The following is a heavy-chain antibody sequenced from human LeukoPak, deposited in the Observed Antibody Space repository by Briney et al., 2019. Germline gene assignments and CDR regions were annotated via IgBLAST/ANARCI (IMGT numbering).Heavy chain of an antibody. V-gene: IGHV1-2*02. D-gene: IGHD6-13*01. CDR3: ARDLGIAAAGISDY. CDR1: GYTLTGYY. Sequence: ASVKVSCMASGYTLTGYYMHWVRQAPGQGLEWMGWINPNSGGTNYAQKFQGRVTMTRDTSISTAYMELRRLRSDDTAVYYCARDLGIAAAGISDYWGQGTLVTVSS. J-gene: IGHJ4*02. CDR2: INPNSGGT.